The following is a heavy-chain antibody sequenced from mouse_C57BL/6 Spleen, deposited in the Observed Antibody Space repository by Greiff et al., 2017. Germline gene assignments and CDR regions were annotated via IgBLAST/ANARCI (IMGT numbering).Heavy chain of an antibody. V-gene: IGHV1-50*01. D-gene: IGHD1-1*01. Sequence: VQLQQSGAELVKPGASVKLSCKASGYTFTSYWMQWVKQRPGQGLEWIGEIDPSDSYPNYNQKFKGKATLTVDTSSSTAYMQLSSLTSEDSAVYYCARRGDYGSRYFDVWGTGTTVTVSS. CDR1: GYTFTSYW. CDR3: ARRGDYGSRYFDV. J-gene: IGHJ1*03. CDR2: IDPSDSYP.